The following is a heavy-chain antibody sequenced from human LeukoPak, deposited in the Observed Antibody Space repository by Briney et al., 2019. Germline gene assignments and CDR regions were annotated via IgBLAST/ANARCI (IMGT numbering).Heavy chain of an antibody. CDR1: GYTFTSYG. Sequence: GASVKVSCKASGYTFTSYGISWVRQAPGQGLEWMGWISAYNGNTNYAQKVQGRVTMTTDTSTRKAYMELRSLRSDYSAVYYCARVRGYYYLPIDYWGQGTLVTVSS. D-gene: IGHD3-10*01. CDR2: ISAYNGNT. V-gene: IGHV1-18*01. J-gene: IGHJ4*02. CDR3: ARVRGYYYLPIDY.